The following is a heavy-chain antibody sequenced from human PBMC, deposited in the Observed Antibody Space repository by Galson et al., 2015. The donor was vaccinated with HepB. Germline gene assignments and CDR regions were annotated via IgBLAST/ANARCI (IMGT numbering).Heavy chain of an antibody. V-gene: IGHV3-30*18. D-gene: IGHD3-3*02. Sequence: LRLSCAASGFTFSSYGMHWVRQAPGKGLEWVAVISYDGSNKYYADSVKGRFTISRDNSKNTVYLQMNSLRAEDTAVYYCAKGRSIFCDYWGQGTLVTVSS. CDR3: AKGRSIFCDY. J-gene: IGHJ4*02. CDR1: GFTFSSYG. CDR2: ISYDGSNK.